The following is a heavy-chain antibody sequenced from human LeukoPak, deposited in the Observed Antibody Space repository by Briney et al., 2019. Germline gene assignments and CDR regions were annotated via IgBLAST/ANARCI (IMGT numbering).Heavy chain of an antibody. J-gene: IGHJ4*02. CDR3: ARVDRAVAGTSFDY. CDR2: IKQDGSEK. V-gene: IGHV3-7*01. CDR1: GFTFSSYW. Sequence: GGSLRLSCAASGFTFSSYWMSWVRQAPGKGLEWVANIKQDGSEKYYVDSVKGRFTISRDSAKNSLYLQMNSLRAEDTAVYYCARVDRAVAGTSFDYWGQGTLVTVSS. D-gene: IGHD6-19*01.